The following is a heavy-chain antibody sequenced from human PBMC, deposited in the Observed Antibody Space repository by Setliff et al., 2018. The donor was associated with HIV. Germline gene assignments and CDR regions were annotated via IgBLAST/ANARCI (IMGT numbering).Heavy chain of an antibody. Sequence: QPGGSLRLSCAASGFTFSRNWMTWVRQAPGKGLEWVANIKQDGSKEYYVNSVKGRFTISRDNAKNSLYLQMNSLKAEDTAVYSCARASITGTTWGMDYWGQGTLVTVSS. CDR1: GFTFSRNW. V-gene: IGHV3-7*05. J-gene: IGHJ4*02. CDR3: ARASITGTTWGMDY. CDR2: IKQDGSKE. D-gene: IGHD1-20*01.